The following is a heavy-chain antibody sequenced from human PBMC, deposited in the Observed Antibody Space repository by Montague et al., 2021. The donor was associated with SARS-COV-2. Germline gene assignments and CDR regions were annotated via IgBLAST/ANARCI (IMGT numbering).Heavy chain of an antibody. J-gene: IGHJ6*02. CDR3: ARKGLHSSSWYYYYYGMDV. V-gene: IGHV4-34*01. CDR2: INHSGTT. D-gene: IGHD6-13*01. Sequence: SQTLSLTCAVYGGSFSGYYWCWIRQPPRKGLELIGEINHSGTTNYNPSLKSRVTTSVDTSKNQFSLKLSSVTAADTAVYYCARKGLHSSSWYYYYYGMDVWGQGTTVTVSS. CDR1: GGSFSGYY.